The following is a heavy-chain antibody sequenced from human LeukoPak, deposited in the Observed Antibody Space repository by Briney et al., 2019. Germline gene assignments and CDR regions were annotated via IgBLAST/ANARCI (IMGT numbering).Heavy chain of an antibody. D-gene: IGHD3-9*01. Sequence: GGTLRLSCAASGFTFSSYGMSWVRQAPGKGPEWVSAISGSGGSTYYADSVKGRFTISRDNSKNTLYLQMNSLRPEDTAVYYCARPLRYLDSELDYWGQGTLVSVSS. CDR3: ARPLRYLDSELDY. CDR2: ISGSGGST. CDR1: GFTFSSYG. V-gene: IGHV3-23*01. J-gene: IGHJ4*02.